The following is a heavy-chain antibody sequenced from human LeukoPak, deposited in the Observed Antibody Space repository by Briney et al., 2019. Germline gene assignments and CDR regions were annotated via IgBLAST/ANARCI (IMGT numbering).Heavy chain of an antibody. CDR2: IYYSGST. D-gene: IGHD2-2*01. CDR3: ARLGRDCSTTTCYWYFDL. CDR1: GGSISSYY. Sequence: AETLSLTCTVSGGSISSYYWSWIRQPPGKGLEWIGYIYYSGSTNYNPSLKSRVTMSVDTSKNQFSLKLSSVTAADTAVYYCARLGRDCSTTTCYWYFDLWGRGTLVTVSS. J-gene: IGHJ2*01. V-gene: IGHV4-59*12.